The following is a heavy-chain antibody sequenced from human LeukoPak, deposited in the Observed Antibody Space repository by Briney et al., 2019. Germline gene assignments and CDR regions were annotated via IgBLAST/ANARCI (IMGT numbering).Heavy chain of an antibody. CDR3: ARAMDV. Sequence: GGSLRLSCVISAFTFGSNWMSWVRQAPGKGLEWVANINPDGSVKYYVDSVEGRFTISRDNAKNSLYLQMNSLRAEDTAVYYCARAMDVWGQGTTVTVSS. CDR1: AFTFGSNW. V-gene: IGHV3-7*03. J-gene: IGHJ6*02. CDR2: INPDGSVK.